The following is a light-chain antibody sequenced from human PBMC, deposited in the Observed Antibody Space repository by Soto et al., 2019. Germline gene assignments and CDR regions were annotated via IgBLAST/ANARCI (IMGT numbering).Light chain of an antibody. V-gene: IGKV1-33*01. CDR1: QDLINN. CDR3: QQYDSVFT. CDR2: GAS. J-gene: IGKJ5*01. Sequence: DIQMTQSPSSLSACVGDRVTITCRASQDLINNLAWYQQKPGKAPKLLIYGASNLETGVPSRFSGSGSGTDFTFTISSLQAEDIATYFCQQYDSVFTFGQGTRLEIK.